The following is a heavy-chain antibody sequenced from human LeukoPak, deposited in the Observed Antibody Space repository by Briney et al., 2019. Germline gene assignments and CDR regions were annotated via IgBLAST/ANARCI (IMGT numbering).Heavy chain of an antibody. Sequence: PGRSLRLSCAASGFTSSGFGMHWVRQAPGKGLEWVTFILNDGSTRYYADSVKGRFTISRDNSKNTLFLRMDSLRPEDTGVYYCARGRGGNGFSHFDYWGQGTLVTVSS. CDR1: GFTSSGFG. CDR3: ARGRGGNGFSHFDY. J-gene: IGHJ4*02. V-gene: IGHV3-30-3*01. D-gene: IGHD4-23*01. CDR2: ILNDGSTR.